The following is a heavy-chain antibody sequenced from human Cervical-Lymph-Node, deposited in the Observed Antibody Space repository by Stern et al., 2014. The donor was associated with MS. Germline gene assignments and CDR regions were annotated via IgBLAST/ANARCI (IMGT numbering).Heavy chain of an antibody. D-gene: IGHD4-23*01. CDR3: ARVNGGNSDWFDP. V-gene: IGHV5-51*01. CDR2: IAPGDSNT. Sequence: VQLGQSGAEVKKPGESLKISCKASGYMFASHWIGWVRQMPGKGLEWMGIIAPGDSNTIYSPSSQGKVTISVDKSPSTAYLQWSSLKASDTAMYYCARVNGGNSDWFDPWGQGTLVTVSS. CDR1: GYMFASHW. J-gene: IGHJ5*02.